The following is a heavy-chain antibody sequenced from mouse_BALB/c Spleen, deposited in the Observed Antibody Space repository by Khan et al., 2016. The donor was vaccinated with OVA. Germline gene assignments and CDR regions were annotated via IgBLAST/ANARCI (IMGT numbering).Heavy chain of an antibody. CDR2: ISGDSHTI. Sequence: EVELVESGGGLVQPGRSQKLSCAASGFTFNSYGMHWVRQAPETGLEWVAYISGDSHTIYYADTVKGRFTISRDNPKNTLFLQMTSLMSEDTAMYYCATSYFYGYYFDYWGPGTTLTVS. V-gene: IGHV5-17*02. CDR3: ATSYFYGYYFDY. D-gene: IGHD1-1*01. J-gene: IGHJ2*01. CDR1: GFTFNSYG.